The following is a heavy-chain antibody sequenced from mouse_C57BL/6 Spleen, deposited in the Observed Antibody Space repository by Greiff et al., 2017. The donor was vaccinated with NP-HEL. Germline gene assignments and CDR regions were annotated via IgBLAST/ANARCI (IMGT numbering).Heavy chain of an antibody. J-gene: IGHJ1*03. Sequence: VQLQQPGAELVKPGASVKLSCKASGYTFTSYWMHWVKQRPGQGLEWIGMIHPNSGSTNYNEKFKSKATLTVDKSSSTAYMQLSSLTSEDSAVYYCEYYGSSYDWYFDVWGTGTTVTVSS. CDR1: GYTFTSYW. CDR2: IHPNSGST. D-gene: IGHD1-1*01. V-gene: IGHV1-64*01. CDR3: EYYGSSYDWYFDV.